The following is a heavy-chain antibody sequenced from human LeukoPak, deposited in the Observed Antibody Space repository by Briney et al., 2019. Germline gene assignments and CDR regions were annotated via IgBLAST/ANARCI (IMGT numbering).Heavy chain of an antibody. J-gene: IGHJ4*02. V-gene: IGHV3-23*01. D-gene: IGHD3-22*01. CDR3: AKRGVVIRVILVGFHKEAYYFDS. CDR2: VSGSGGST. Sequence: GGSLRLSCVVSGITLANYGMSWVRQAPGKGLKWVAGVSGSGGSTNYADSVKGRFTISRDNPKNTLNLQMNSLRAEDTAVYFCAKRGVVIRVILVGFHKEAYYFDSWGQGALVTVSS. CDR1: GITLANYG.